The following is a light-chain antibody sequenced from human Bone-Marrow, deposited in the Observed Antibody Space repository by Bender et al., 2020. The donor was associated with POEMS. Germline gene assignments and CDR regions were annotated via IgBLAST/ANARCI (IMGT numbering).Light chain of an antibody. J-gene: IGLJ2*01. CDR3: NSYRSRGTLVV. CDR2: EVS. Sequence: QSALTQPASVSGSPGQSITVSCTGTSSDVGAYNYVSWYQQHPGKAPRLIIYEVSVRPSGVPNRFSGSKSGNTASLTISGLQADDEADYYCNSYRSRGTLVVFGGGTKLTVL. CDR1: SSDVGAYNY. V-gene: IGLV2-14*01.